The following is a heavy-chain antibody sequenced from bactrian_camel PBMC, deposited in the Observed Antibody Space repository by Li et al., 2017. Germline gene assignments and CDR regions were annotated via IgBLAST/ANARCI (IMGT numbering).Heavy chain of an antibody. CDR1: GFTFSSYY. CDR2: IYFAGGST. Sequence: VLLVESGGGLMQPGGTLTLSCAASGFTFSSYYMGWFRPVPGKEREGVAAIYFAGGSTRYADSVKGRFTISRDNAKNTMYLQMDTLKPEDTAVYYCVGGHWYSYWGQGTQVTVS. V-gene: IGHV3S40*01. CDR3: VGGHWYSY. D-gene: IGHD6*01. J-gene: IGHJ4*01.